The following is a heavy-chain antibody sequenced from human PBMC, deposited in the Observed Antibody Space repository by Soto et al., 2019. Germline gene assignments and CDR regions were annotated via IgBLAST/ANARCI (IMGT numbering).Heavy chain of an antibody. D-gene: IGHD3-3*01. CDR1: GYSFTSYW. V-gene: IGHV5-10-1*01. J-gene: IGHJ6*02. Sequence: GESLKISCKGSGYSFTSYWISWVRQMPGKGLEWMGRIDPSDSYTNYSPSFQGHVTISADKSISTAYLQWSSLKASDTAMYYCARSLILLRFLEWPPPYGMDVWGQGTTVTVSS. CDR2: IDPSDSYT. CDR3: ARSLILLRFLEWPPPYGMDV.